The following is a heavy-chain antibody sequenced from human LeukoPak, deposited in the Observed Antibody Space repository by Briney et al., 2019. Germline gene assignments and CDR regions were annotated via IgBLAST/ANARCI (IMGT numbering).Heavy chain of an antibody. Sequence: SETLSLTCAVSGASITSTSYYWGWIRQPPGKGLEWVGSLYYSGTTYYNPSLKSRVTISVDTSKNQFSLRLSSVTAADTAVYYCASAEGGSGWYRGYFDYWGQGTLVTVSS. CDR3: ASAEGGSGWYRGYFDY. D-gene: IGHD6-13*01. CDR2: LYYSGTT. CDR1: GASITSTSYY. J-gene: IGHJ4*02. V-gene: IGHV4-39*01.